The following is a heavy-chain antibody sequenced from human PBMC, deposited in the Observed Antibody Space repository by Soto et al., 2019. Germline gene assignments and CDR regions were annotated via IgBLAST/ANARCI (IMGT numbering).Heavy chain of an antibody. V-gene: IGHV1-46*01. CDR1: GSAITRYY. CDR3: ARDTSGLSLNGLDV. Sequence: QVDLVQSGAEVKKPGASVTISCKASGSAITRYYIHWVRQAPGRGLEWMGIINPGGGSASYAQKFHDRVTIDKDTSTGTVYMDLRSLRTEDTAVYYCARDTSGLSLNGLDVWGQGTTVNVSS. J-gene: IGHJ6*02. CDR2: INPGGGSA. D-gene: IGHD5-12*01.